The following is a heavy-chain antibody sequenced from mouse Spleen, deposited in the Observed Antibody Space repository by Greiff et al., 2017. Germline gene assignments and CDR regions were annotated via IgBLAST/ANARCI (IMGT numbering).Heavy chain of an antibody. CDR3: AREIHYGSSSSMDY. V-gene: IGHV5-9-1*01. CDR2: ISSGGSYT. D-gene: IGHD1-1*01. Sequence: EVKLEESGGGLVKPGGSLKLSCAASGFTFSSYAMSWVRQTPEKRLEWVATISSGGSYTYYPDSVKGRFTISRDNAKNTLYLQMSSLRSEDTAMYYCAREIHYGSSSSMDYWGQGTSVTVSS. J-gene: IGHJ4*01. CDR1: GFTFSSYA.